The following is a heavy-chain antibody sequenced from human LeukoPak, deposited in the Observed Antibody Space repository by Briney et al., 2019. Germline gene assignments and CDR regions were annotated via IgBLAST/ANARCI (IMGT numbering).Heavy chain of an antibody. V-gene: IGHV2-5*02. Sequence: SGPTLVNPTQTLTLTCTFCGFSLSTSGVGVGWIRQPPGKALEWLALIYWDDGKRYSPSLKTRLNFTKNTSKNQVVLRTTHTDPVYTATYYYGHAPATAVADYWGQGTLVTVSS. CDR1: GFSLSTSGVG. J-gene: IGHJ4*02. D-gene: IGHD6-19*01. CDR2: IYWDDGK. CDR3: GHAPATAVADY.